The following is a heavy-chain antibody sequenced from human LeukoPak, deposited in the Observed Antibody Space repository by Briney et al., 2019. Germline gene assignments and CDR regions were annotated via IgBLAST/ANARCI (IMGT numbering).Heavy chain of an antibody. Sequence: GGSLRLSCAASGFTFSTYGMSWVRQAPGKGLEWVSAISGSGGRTYYADSVKGRFTISRDNSKNTLYLQMNSLRAEDTAVYYCAKENELADAFDIWGQGTMVTVSS. J-gene: IGHJ3*02. CDR1: GFTFSTYG. CDR2: ISGSGGRT. V-gene: IGHV3-23*01. D-gene: IGHD1-1*01. CDR3: AKENELADAFDI.